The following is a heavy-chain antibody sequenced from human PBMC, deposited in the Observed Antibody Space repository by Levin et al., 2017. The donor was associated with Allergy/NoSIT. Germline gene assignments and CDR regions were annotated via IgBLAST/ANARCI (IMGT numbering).Heavy chain of an antibody. J-gene: IGHJ4*02. CDR3: ARGQQGYCSSTSCSNWGDYSQPHDYFDY. Sequence: SQTLSLTCAVYGGSFSGYYWSWIRQPPGKGLEWIGEINHSGSTNYNPSLKSRVTISVDTSKNQFSLKLSSVTAADTAVYYCARGQQGYCSSTSCSNWGDYSQPHDYFDYWGQGTLVTVSS. D-gene: IGHD2-2*01. CDR1: GGSFSGYY. CDR2: INHSGST. V-gene: IGHV4-34*01.